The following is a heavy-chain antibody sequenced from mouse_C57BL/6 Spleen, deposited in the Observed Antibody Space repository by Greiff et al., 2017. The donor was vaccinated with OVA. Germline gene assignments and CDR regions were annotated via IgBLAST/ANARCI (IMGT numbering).Heavy chain of an antibody. V-gene: IGHV14-4*01. D-gene: IGHD2-2*01. CDR3: TSRGLPSWFAY. CDR1: GFNIKDDY. CDR2: IDPENGDT. Sequence: VQLQQSGAELVRPGASVKLSCTASGFNIKDDYMHWVKQRPEQGLEWIGWIDPENGDTEYASKFQGKATITADTSSNTASLQLSSLTSEDTADYYCTSRGLPSWFAYWGQGTLVTVSA. J-gene: IGHJ3*01.